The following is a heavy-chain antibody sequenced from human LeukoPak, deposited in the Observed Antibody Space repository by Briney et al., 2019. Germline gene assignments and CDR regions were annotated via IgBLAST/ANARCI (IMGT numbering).Heavy chain of an antibody. V-gene: IGHV4-31*03. CDR1: GASISSGTYY. J-gene: IGHJ2*01. CDR2: IYYNRSI. D-gene: IGHD5-18*01. Sequence: NPSETPALPCTVSGASISSGTYYWSWIRQHPGKGLEWIGYIYYNRSIYYNPSLKSRVTISVDTSKNQFSLKLSSVTAADTAVYYCARDLLDTAMVHYWYFDLWGRGTLVTVSS. CDR3: ARDLLDTAMVHYWYFDL.